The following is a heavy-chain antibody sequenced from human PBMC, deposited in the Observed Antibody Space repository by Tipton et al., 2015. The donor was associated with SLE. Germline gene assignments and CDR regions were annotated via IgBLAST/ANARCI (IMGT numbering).Heavy chain of an antibody. J-gene: IGHJ4*02. CDR2: ISSSGSTI. D-gene: IGHD6-13*01. Sequence: SLRLSCAASGFTFSSYSMNWVRQAPGKGLEWVSSISSSGSTIYYADSVKGRFTISRDNAKNSLYLQMNSLRAEDTAVYYCAREIAAADYYFDYWGQGTLVTVSS. V-gene: IGHV3-48*04. CDR1: GFTFSSYS. CDR3: AREIAAADYYFDY.